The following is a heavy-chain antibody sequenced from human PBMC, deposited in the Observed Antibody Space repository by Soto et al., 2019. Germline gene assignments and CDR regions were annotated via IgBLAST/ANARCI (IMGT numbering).Heavy chain of an antibody. Sequence: GGSLRLSCPGSGFTFRSYWMHWVRQVPGKGLVWVSRISRDGSSISYADSVKGRFTISRDNAKNTLYLQMNSLRAEDTAVYYCATGYNSNWYYTLAYWGLGTLVTVSS. CDR1: GFTFRSYW. J-gene: IGHJ4*02. D-gene: IGHD6-13*01. CDR3: ATGYNSNWYYTLAY. CDR2: ISRDGSSI. V-gene: IGHV3-74*01.